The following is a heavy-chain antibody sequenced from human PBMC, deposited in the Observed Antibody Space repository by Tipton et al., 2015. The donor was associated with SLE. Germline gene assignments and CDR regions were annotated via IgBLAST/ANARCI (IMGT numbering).Heavy chain of an antibody. Sequence: TLSLTCTVSGGSIGSYYWSWIRQSPGKGLEWIGYVYYSGITNYSPSLRSRVTISLDVSKNQFSLKLSSVTAADTAVYYCARLNDFWTDYWGQGTLVTVSS. D-gene: IGHD3-3*01. CDR2: VYYSGIT. CDR1: GGSIGSYY. CDR3: ARLNDFWTDY. V-gene: IGHV4-59*08. J-gene: IGHJ4*02.